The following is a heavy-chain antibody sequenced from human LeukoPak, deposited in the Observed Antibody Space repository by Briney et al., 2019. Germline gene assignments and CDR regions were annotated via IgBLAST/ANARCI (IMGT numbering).Heavy chain of an antibody. CDR2: ISSSSSYI. V-gene: IGHV3-21*01. D-gene: IGHD3-22*01. CDR3: AREWLEDV. J-gene: IGHJ6*04. Sequence: GGSLRLSCAASGFTFSSYWMSWVRQAPGKGLEWVSSISSSSSYIYYAGSVKGRFTISRDNAKNSLYLQMNSLRAEDTAVYYCAREWLEDVWGKGTTVTVSS. CDR1: GFTFSSYW.